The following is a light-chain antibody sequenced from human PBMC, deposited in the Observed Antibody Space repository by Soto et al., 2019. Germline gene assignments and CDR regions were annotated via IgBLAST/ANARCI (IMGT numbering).Light chain of an antibody. CDR3: LQSYGSAPP. V-gene: IGKV1-39*01. Sequence: DIQMTQSPSSLSASVEDRVIITCRASQSISNHLNWYQQKPGKAPKLLIFAASSLQSGVPSRFSGSRSGPGFTLTISCLQSEEFASYYCLQSYGSAPPFGQGTKVDIE. CDR2: AAS. J-gene: IGKJ1*01. CDR1: QSISNH.